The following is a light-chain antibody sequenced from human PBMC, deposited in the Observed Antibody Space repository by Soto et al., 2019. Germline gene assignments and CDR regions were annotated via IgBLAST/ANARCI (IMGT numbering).Light chain of an antibody. V-gene: IGKV1-33*01. CDR1: QDISNY. Sequence: DIQMTQSPSSLSASVGDRVTITCQASQDISNYLNWYQQKPGKAPKLLIYDASHLETGVPSRFSGSGSGTDFTFTISSLQPEDIATYYCQQGTFGQGTRLEIK. CDR2: DAS. CDR3: QQGT. J-gene: IGKJ5*01.